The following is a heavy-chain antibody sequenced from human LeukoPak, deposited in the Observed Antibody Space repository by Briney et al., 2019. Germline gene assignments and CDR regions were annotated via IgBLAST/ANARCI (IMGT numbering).Heavy chain of an antibody. CDR3: ARVSSVLLLWFGESQNWFDP. V-gene: IGHV1-2*02. J-gene: IGHJ5*02. CDR2: INPNSGGT. Sequence: ASVKVSCKASGYTFTDYYMHWVRQAPGQGLEWMGWINPNSGGTNYAQKFQGRVTMTRDTSISTAYMELSSVTAADTAVYYCARVSSVLLLWFGESQNWFDPWGQGTLVTVSS. CDR1: GYTFTDYY. D-gene: IGHD3-10*01.